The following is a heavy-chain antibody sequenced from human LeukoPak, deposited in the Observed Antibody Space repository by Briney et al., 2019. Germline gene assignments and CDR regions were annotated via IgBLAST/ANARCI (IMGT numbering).Heavy chain of an antibody. V-gene: IGHV4-59*08. Sequence: PSETLSLTCTVSGGSISGYYWSWIRQPPGKGLEWNGCIFSSGCTNYHPSLKTRVTISEHTSVNQFSLKLSCVTGADTAVYYCARHYYDRSDSYSFDYWGQGTLVTVSS. D-gene: IGHD3-22*01. CDR2: IFSSGCT. CDR3: ARHYYDRSDSYSFDY. J-gene: IGHJ4*02. CDR1: GGSISGYY.